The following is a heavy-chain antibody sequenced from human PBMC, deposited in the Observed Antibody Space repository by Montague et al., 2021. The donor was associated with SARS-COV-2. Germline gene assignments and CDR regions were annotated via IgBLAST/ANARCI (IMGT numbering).Heavy chain of an antibody. V-gene: IGHV3-7*01. CDR2: INLDGSEE. J-gene: IGHJ6*03. CDR1: GFIFGDYW. CDR3: VRATHHMDV. Sequence: SLRLSCAASGFIFGDYWMRWVRQAPGKGLVWVAHINLDGSEEHYMDSVKGRSTVSRDNARNPLYLQMNSLRVEDTAVYYCVRATHHMDVWGEGTTVAVSS.